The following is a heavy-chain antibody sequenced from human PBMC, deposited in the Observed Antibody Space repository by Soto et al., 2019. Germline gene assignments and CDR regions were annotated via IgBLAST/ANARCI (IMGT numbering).Heavy chain of an antibody. D-gene: IGHD5-12*01. V-gene: IGHV1-2*02. J-gene: IGHJ6*03. Sequence: QVQLVQSGAEVKRPGASVTVSCRSSGDTFNDYYIHWVRQAPGQGLEWMGWINPNGGVTKYAQKVQGGVSMTRDTSIRTVYMQLSRLRSDDTAVYYCARESGGATATLDYYYFYMGVWGTGTTVTVSS. CDR1: GDTFNDYY. CDR2: INPNGGVT. CDR3: ARESGGATATLDYYYFYMGV.